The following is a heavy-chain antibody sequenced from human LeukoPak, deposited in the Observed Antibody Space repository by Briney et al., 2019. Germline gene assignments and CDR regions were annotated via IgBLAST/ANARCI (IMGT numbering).Heavy chain of an antibody. J-gene: IGHJ6*02. V-gene: IGHV4-31*03. Sequence: PSETLSLTCTVSGGSINSGGHYCNWIRQHPGKGLEWIGYIYYSGSTYYNPSLKSRLTISVDTSKNQFSLKLSSVTAADTAVYYCARDRGYGMDVWGQGTTVTLSS. CDR1: GGSINSGGHY. CDR2: IYYSGST. CDR3: ARDRGYGMDV.